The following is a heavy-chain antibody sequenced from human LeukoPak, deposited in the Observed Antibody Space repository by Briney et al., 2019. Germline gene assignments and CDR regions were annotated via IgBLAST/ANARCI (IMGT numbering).Heavy chain of an antibody. CDR2: IYYSGST. J-gene: IGHJ4*02. Sequence: SETLSLTCTVSGGSISSSSYYWGWIRQPPGKGLEWIGSIYYSGSTYYNPSLKSRVTISVDTSKNQFSLKLSSVTAADTAVYYCARLTTVTSYFDYWGQGTLVTVSS. V-gene: IGHV4-39*01. CDR3: ARLTTVTSYFDY. CDR1: GGSISSSSYY. D-gene: IGHD4-17*01.